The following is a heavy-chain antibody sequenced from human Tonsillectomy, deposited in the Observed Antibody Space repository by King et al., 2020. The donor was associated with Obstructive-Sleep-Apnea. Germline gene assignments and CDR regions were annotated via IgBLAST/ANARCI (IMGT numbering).Heavy chain of an antibody. CDR2: ISWNSGTK. CDR3: AKALPAPKYHYDSSGYSGAFDI. D-gene: IGHD3-22*01. V-gene: IGHV3-9*01. Sequence: VQLVESGGDLVQPGRSLRLSCAASGFSFDDHAMHWVRQVPGKGLEWVSGISWNSGTKGYADSVKGRFTISRDNAKKSLYLQMNSLRSEDTALYYCAKALPAPKYHYDSSGYSGAFDIWGQGTMVTVAS. CDR1: GFSFDDHA. J-gene: IGHJ3*02.